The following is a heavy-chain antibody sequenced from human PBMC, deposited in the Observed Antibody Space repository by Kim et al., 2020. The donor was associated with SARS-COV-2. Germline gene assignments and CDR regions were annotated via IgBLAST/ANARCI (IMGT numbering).Heavy chain of an antibody. J-gene: IGHJ3*02. V-gene: IGHV3-21*01. CDR3: ASRGGSYQHDAFDI. Sequence: GGSLRLSCAASGFTFSSYSMNWVRQAPGKGLEWVSSISSSSSYIYYADSVKGRFTISRDNAKNSLYLQMNSLRAEDTAVYYCASRGGSYQHDAFDIWGQGTMVTVSS. D-gene: IGHD1-26*01. CDR2: ISSSSSYI. CDR1: GFTFSSYS.